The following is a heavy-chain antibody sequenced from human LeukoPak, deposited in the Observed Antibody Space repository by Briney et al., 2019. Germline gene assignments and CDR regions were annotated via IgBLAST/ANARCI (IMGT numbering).Heavy chain of an antibody. CDR3: AREVGATGYYYYMDV. Sequence: PSETLSLTCSVSADSITNYYWNWIRHPAGKGLEWIGRIYINGITNYNPSLKSRVTISVDTSKNQFSLKLSSVTAADTAVYYCAREVGATGYYYYMDVWGKGTTVTISS. D-gene: IGHD1-26*01. CDR2: IYINGIT. J-gene: IGHJ6*03. V-gene: IGHV4-4*07. CDR1: ADSITNYY.